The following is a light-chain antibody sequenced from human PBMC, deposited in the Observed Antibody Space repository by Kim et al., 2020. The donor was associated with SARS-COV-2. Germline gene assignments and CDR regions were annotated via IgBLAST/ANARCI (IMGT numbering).Light chain of an antibody. CDR3: QQYNTYYT. CDR2: LTS. CDR1: QTISPW. Sequence: LSPSMGCIVTLTCRASQTISPWLAWYQQKPGKAPKLLIYLTSSLQTGVPSRFIGSGSGTEFTLTISSLQPDDVATYFCQQYNTYYTFGQGTKLEI. J-gene: IGKJ2*01. V-gene: IGKV1-5*03.